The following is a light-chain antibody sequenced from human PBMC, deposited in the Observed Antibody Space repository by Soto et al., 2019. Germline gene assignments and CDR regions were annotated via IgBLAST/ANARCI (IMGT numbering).Light chain of an antibody. CDR1: TGAVTSGHY. J-gene: IGLJ2*01. CDR3: LLSYSGARSHVV. CDR2: DTS. Sequence: QSVVTQEPSLTVSPGGTVTLTCGSSTGAVTSGHYPYWFQQKPGQAPRTLIYDTSNKHSWTPARFSGSLLGGKAALTLSGAQPEDEAEYYCLLSYSGARSHVVFGGGTQLTV. V-gene: IGLV7-46*01.